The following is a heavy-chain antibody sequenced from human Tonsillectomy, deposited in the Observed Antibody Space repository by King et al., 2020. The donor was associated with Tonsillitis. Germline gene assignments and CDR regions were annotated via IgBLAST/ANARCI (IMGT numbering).Heavy chain of an antibody. V-gene: IGHV3-7*01. CDR2: MNQDGSEK. CDR3: ARGDSSGYHYLEY. D-gene: IGHD3-22*01. Sequence: VQLVQSGGGLVQPGGSLRLSCAGSGFSFSSYWVSWVRQAPGKGLEWVANMNQDGSEKYYVDSVKGRFTISRDNAKNSLYLQMNSLRAEDTAVYYCARGDSSGYHYLEYWGQGPLVTVSS. J-gene: IGHJ4*02. CDR1: GFSFSSYW.